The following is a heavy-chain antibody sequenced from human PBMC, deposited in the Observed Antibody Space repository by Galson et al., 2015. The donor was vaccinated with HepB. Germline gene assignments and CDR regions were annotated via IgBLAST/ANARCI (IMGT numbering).Heavy chain of an antibody. CDR3: TRAPLQHFVGLSQEPFDY. D-gene: IGHD3-9*01. CDR1: GFTFADYA. V-gene: IGHV3-49*03. CDR2: IRGKAYGGTT. Sequence: SLRLSCAASGFTFADYAMNWFRQAPGKGLEWVGFIRGKAYGGTTEYAASVKGRFTIPRDDSKSIAHLQMNSLKTEDTALYYCTRAPLQHFVGLSQEPFDYWAREPWSPSPQ. J-gene: IGHJ4*02.